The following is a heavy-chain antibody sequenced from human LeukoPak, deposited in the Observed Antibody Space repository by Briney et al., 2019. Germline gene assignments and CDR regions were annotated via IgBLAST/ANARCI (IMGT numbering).Heavy chain of an antibody. CDR1: GFTFSSYA. V-gene: IGHV3-23*01. CDR3: AKGPGEFYPNWFDP. CDR2: ISGSGGST. J-gene: IGHJ5*02. Sequence: SGGSLRLPCAASGFTFSSYAMSWVRQAPGKGLEWVSAISGSGGSTYYADSVKGRFTISRDNSKNTLYLQMNSLRAEDTAVYYCAKGPGEFYPNWFDPWGQGTLVTVSS. D-gene: IGHD3-16*01.